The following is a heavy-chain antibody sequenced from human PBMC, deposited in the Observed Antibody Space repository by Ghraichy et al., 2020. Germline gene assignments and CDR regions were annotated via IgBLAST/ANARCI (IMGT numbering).Heavy chain of an antibody. J-gene: IGHJ3*02. V-gene: IGHV4-34*01. CDR1: VGSFSGYY. D-gene: IGHD5-18*01. CDR3: ARRRQTWSAAEGDAFDI. Sequence: SETLSLTCAEYVGSFSGYYWRWIRQPPGKGLEWIGEINPTGTTNNNPSLKSRLTLLVDPSKNQFSLQLKSVTAADTAVYYCARRRQTWSAAEGDAFDIWGHGTIITVTS. CDR2: INPTGTT.